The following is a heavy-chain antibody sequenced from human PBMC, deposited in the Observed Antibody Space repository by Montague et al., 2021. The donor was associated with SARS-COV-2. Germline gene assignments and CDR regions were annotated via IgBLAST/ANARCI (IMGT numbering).Heavy chain of an antibody. Sequence: TLSLTCTVSGGSISSGSYYWSWIQQPAGKGLEWIGRIYTSGTTXYXXXXKRRVTISVDTSKNQFSLKLTSVTAADTAVYYCARAHSGSWAHLDIWGQGSLVTVSS. CDR1: GGSISSGSYY. CDR2: IYTSGTT. J-gene: IGHJ4*03. CDR3: ARAHSGSWAHLDI. V-gene: IGHV4-61*02. D-gene: IGHD5-12*01.